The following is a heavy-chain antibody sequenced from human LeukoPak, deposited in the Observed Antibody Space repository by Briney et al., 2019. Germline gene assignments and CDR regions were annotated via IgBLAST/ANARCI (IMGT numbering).Heavy chain of an antibody. CDR3: AGDGGGWYIY. CDR2: IIPIFGTA. CDR1: GGTFSSYA. D-gene: IGHD6-19*01. Sequence: GASVKVSCKASGGTFSSYAISWVRQAPGQGLEWMGGIIPIFGTANYAQKFQGRVTITTDESTSTAYMELSSLRSEDPAVYYCAGDGGGWYIYWGQGTLVTVSS. J-gene: IGHJ4*02. V-gene: IGHV1-69*05.